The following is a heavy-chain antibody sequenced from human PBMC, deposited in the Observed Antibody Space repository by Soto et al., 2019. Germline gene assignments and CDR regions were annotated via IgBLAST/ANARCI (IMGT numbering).Heavy chain of an antibody. Sequence: GGSLRLSFAASGFTFSSYPMHWVRQAPCKELECVAVISSDGSNKFYADSVKGRFTISSDKFRNTLYLQMNSLRAEDTSWYYFARSKGYCSSTSCYPYYYYYGMGVGGQGTTVTVSS. CDR2: ISSDGSNK. CDR3: ARSKGYCSSTSCYPYYYYYGMGV. V-gene: IGHV3-30-3*01. CDR1: GFTFSSYP. D-gene: IGHD2-2*01. J-gene: IGHJ6*02.